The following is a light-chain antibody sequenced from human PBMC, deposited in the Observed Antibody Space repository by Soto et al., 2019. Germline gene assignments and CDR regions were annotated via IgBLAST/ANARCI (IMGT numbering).Light chain of an antibody. CDR3: MQSLQTGYT. V-gene: IGKV2-28*01. CDR1: RSLLDGDGYNY. J-gene: IGKJ2*01. Sequence: DIVMTQSPISLPVTPGEPASISCRSSRSLLDGDGYNYLDWYLQKPGQSPQLLIYLGSFRATGVPDRFGGSGSGTDFTLKISRVEAEDVGLYFCMQSLQTGYTFGQGTKLEI. CDR2: LGS.